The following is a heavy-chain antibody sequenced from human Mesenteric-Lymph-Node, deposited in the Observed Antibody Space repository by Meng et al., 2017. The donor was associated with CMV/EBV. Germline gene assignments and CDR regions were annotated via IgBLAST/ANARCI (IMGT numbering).Heavy chain of an antibody. CDR3: AKSRDSGYDLIDF. V-gene: IGHV3-23*01. CDR2: ISGSGDST. Sequence: GESLKISCAASGFTFSSYAMNWVRQAPGKGLEWVSTISGSGDSTYYADSLKGRFTISRDNSQNTVYLQMNSLRAEDTAVYYCAKSRDSGYDLIDFWGQGTLVTVSS. CDR1: GFTFSSYA. J-gene: IGHJ4*02. D-gene: IGHD5-12*01.